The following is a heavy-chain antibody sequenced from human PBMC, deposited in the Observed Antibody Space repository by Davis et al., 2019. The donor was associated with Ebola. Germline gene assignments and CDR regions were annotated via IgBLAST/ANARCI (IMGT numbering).Heavy chain of an antibody. Sequence: GESLKIPCAAPGFTFSSYSMNWVRQAPGKGLEWVSYISSSSSTIYYADSVKGRFTISRDNAKNSLYLQMNSLRDEDTAVYYCAREWYSGSYYRFDYWGQGTLVTVSS. CDR3: AREWYSGSYYRFDY. CDR2: ISSSSSTI. J-gene: IGHJ4*02. V-gene: IGHV3-48*02. D-gene: IGHD1-26*01. CDR1: GFTFSSYS.